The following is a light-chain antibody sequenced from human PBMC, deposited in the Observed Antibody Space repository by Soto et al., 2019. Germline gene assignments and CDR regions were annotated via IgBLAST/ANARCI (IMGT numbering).Light chain of an antibody. CDR1: QSISTW. CDR2: KAS. Sequence: DIQMTQSPSTLSASVGDRVTITCRASQSISTWLACYQQKPGKAPKLLIYKASSLEGGVPSRFGGSRSGTLFNITISSLHPDDFATYDCQQYNTYPLTFGGGTTVDIK. J-gene: IGKJ4*02. CDR3: QQYNTYPLT. V-gene: IGKV1-5*03.